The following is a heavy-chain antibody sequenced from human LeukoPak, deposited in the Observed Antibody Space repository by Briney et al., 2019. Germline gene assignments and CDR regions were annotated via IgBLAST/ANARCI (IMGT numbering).Heavy chain of an antibody. J-gene: IGHJ4*02. D-gene: IGHD3-3*01. Sequence: GGSLRLSCAASGFTFSSYSMNWVRQAPGKGLEWVSSISSSSSYIYYADSVKRRFTISRDNAKNSLYLQMNSLRAEDTAVYYCARLGMVDYFDYWGQGTLVTVSS. CDR2: ISSSSSYI. CDR1: GFTFSSYS. V-gene: IGHV3-21*01. CDR3: ARLGMVDYFDY.